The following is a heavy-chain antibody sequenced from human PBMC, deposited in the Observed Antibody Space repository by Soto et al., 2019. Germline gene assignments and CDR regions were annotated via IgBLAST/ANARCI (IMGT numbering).Heavy chain of an antibody. Sequence: PGESLKISCKGSGYSFTSYWISWVRQMPGKGLEWMGRIDPSDSYTNYSPSFRGHVTISADKSISTAYLQWSGLKASDTAMYYCARRRRRGYSSSSRVGLSRYYYYGMDVWGQGTTVTVSS. CDR3: ARRRRRGYSSSSRVGLSRYYYYGMDV. D-gene: IGHD6-6*01. CDR2: IDPSDSYT. V-gene: IGHV5-10-1*01. CDR1: GYSFTSYW. J-gene: IGHJ6*02.